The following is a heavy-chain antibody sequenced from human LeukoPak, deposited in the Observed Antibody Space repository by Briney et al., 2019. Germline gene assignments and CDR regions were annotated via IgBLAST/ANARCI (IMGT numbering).Heavy chain of an antibody. Sequence: GGSLRLSCAASGFTFSSYAMSWVRQAPGKGLEWVGFIRSKRYGGTTEYAASVKGRFTISRDDSKTIAYLQMNSLKTEDAAVYYCTRDLGPYYHGSGSTDYWGQGTLVTVSS. D-gene: IGHD3-10*01. J-gene: IGHJ4*02. V-gene: IGHV3-49*04. CDR3: TRDLGPYYHGSGSTDY. CDR2: IRSKRYGGTT. CDR1: GFTFSSYA.